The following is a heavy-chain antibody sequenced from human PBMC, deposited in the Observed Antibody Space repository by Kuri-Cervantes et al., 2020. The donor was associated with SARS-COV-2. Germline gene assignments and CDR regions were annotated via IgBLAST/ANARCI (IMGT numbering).Heavy chain of an antibody. V-gene: IGHV1-3*01. Sequence: ASVKVSCKASGYTFTNYAMNWVHQAPGQRLEWMGWLNAGNGNTKYSQKFQGRVTITRDTSASTAYMELSSLRSEDTAVYYCARQIVVVPAAIYWFDPWGQGTLVTVSS. J-gene: IGHJ5*02. CDR3: ARQIVVVPAAIYWFDP. D-gene: IGHD2-2*01. CDR2: LNAGNGNT. CDR1: GYTFTNYA.